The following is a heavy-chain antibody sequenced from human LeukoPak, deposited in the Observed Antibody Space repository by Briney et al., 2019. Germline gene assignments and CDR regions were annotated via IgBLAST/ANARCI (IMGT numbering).Heavy chain of an antibody. CDR2: IYYDGST. V-gene: IGHV4-59*01. CDR3: ARDLYGDDYFDY. Sequence: SETLSLTCTVSGVSISSYHWSWIRQPPGKGLEWIGYIYYDGSTDYNPSLKSRVTISVDTSKNKFSLNLSSVTAADTAVYYCARDLYGDDYFDYWGQGTLVTVSS. CDR1: GVSISSYH. D-gene: IGHD4-17*01. J-gene: IGHJ4*02.